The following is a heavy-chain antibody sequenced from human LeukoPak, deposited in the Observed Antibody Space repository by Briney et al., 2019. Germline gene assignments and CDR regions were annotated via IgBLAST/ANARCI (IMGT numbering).Heavy chain of an antibody. CDR1: GGTFSSYA. J-gene: IGHJ4*02. CDR2: IIPIFGTA. V-gene: IGHV1-69*13. D-gene: IGHD1-26*01. Sequence: AASVKVSCKASGGTFSSYAISWVRQAPGQGLEWMGGIIPIFGTANYAQKFQGRVTITADESTSTAYMELSSLRSEDTAVYYCATSLGSYYYFDYWGQGTLVTVSS. CDR3: ATSLGSYYYFDY.